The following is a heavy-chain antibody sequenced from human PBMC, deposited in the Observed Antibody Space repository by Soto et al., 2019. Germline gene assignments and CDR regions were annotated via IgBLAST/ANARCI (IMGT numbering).Heavy chain of an antibody. CDR2: ISGSNGAT. CDR1: GYNFINYG. Sequence: QVPLVQSGAEVKKPGASVKVSCKFSGYNFINYGMTWVRQAPGQGLEWRGGISGSNGATKYAQRCQARVTLTTDTSTNTAYMELRSLRLDDTAVYYCARDSKWLIINGNWFDSWGQGTLVTVSS. V-gene: IGHV1-18*04. D-gene: IGHD5-12*01. CDR3: ARDSKWLIINGNWFDS. J-gene: IGHJ5*01.